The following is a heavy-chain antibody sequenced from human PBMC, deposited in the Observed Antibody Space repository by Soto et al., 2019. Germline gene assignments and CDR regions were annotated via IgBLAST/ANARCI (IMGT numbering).Heavy chain of an antibody. Sequence: GASVKVSCKASGYTFTSYYMHWVRQAPGQGLEWMGIINPSGGSTSYAQKFQGRATMTRDTSTSTVYMELSSLRSEDTAVYYCARDSNSRLLWFGELYYYGMDVWGQGTTVTVSS. V-gene: IGHV1-46*01. CDR2: INPSGGST. CDR1: GYTFTSYY. D-gene: IGHD3-10*01. J-gene: IGHJ6*02. CDR3: ARDSNSRLLWFGELYYYGMDV.